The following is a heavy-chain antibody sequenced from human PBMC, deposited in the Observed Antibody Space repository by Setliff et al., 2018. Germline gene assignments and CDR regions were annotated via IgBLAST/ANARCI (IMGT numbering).Heavy chain of an antibody. V-gene: IGHV4-39*07. Sequence: SETLSLTCTVSGASISGNSYYWAWIRQPPGKGLEWIVSTYYGGSTYYNPSLQSRVTISIDTSKDQFSLTVTSVTAADTAMYYCARGRNVAARLLDFWGQGARVTVSS. D-gene: IGHD6-6*01. CDR2: TYYGGST. CDR3: ARGRNVAARLLDF. CDR1: GASISGNSYY. J-gene: IGHJ4*02.